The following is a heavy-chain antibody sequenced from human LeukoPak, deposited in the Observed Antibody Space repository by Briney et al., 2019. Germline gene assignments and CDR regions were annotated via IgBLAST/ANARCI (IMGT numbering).Heavy chain of an antibody. D-gene: IGHD6-13*01. Sequence: SGTLSLTCAVSGGSISSSNWWSWLRQPPGKGLEWIGEIYHSGSTNYNPSLKSRVTISVDKSKNQFSLKLSSVTAADTAVYYCAREENSSSWYKYFDYWGQGTLVTVSS. CDR3: AREENSSSWYKYFDY. V-gene: IGHV4-4*02. CDR1: GGSISSSNW. J-gene: IGHJ4*02. CDR2: IYHSGST.